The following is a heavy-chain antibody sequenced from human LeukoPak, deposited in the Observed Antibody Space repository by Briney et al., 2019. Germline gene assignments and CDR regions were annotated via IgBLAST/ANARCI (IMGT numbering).Heavy chain of an antibody. Sequence: SGGSLRLSCAASGFTFSSHWMHWVRQAPGEGLVWVSRINPDGSTTRYAGSVKGRFTISRDNAKNTLYLQMNSLRAEDTAVYYCARVNYGSSTFDYWGQGTLVTVSS. CDR1: GFTFSSHW. D-gene: IGHD6-6*01. CDR2: INPDGSTT. V-gene: IGHV3-74*01. CDR3: ARVNYGSSTFDY. J-gene: IGHJ4*02.